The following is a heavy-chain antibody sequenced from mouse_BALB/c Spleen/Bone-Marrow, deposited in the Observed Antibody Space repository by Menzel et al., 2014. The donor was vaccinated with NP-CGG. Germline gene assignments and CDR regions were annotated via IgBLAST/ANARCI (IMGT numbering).Heavy chain of an antibody. CDR1: GFTSTDYY. V-gene: IGHV7-3*02. Sequence: EVMLVESGGGLVQPGGSLRLSCTTSGFTSTDYYMSWVRQPPGKALEWLAFIRNKAYGYTTEYSAPVRGRFTISRDNSQSILYLQMNTLRAEDSATYYCARFPMDYWGQGTSVTVSS. CDR3: ARFPMDY. J-gene: IGHJ4*01. CDR2: IRNKAYGYTT.